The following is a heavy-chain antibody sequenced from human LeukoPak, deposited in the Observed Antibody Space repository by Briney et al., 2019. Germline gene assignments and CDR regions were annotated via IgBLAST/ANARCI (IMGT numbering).Heavy chain of an antibody. D-gene: IGHD3-22*01. CDR2: ISYDGSDK. V-gene: IGHV3-30-3*01. J-gene: IGHJ6*02. Sequence: GGSLRLSCAASGFTFSSYAMHWVRQAPGKGLEWVAVISYDGSDKYYADSVKGRFTISRDNSKNTLYLQMNSLRAEDTAVYYCARDLQDSSGYYSYYYYYYGMDVWGQGTTVTVSS. CDR3: ARDLQDSSGYYSYYYYYYGMDV. CDR1: GFTFSSYA.